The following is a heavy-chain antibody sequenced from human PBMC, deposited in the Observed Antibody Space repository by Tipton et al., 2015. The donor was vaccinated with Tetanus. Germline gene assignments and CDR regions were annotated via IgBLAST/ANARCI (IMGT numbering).Heavy chain of an antibody. J-gene: IGHJ4*02. D-gene: IGHD3-10*01. CDR3: ARGVWFGPGPKYYFDY. CDR1: GGSSSNYY. V-gene: IGHV4-59*01. Sequence: TLSLTCTVSGGSSSNYYWSWIRQPPGKGLEWIGYIYYSGSTNYNPSLKSRVTISVDTSKNQFSLKLSSVTAADTAVYYCARGVWFGPGPKYYFDYWGQGTLVTVSS. CDR2: IYYSGST.